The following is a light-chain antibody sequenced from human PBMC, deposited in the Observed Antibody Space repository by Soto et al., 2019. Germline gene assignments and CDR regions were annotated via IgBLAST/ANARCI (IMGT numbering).Light chain of an antibody. V-gene: IGLV1-44*01. CDR3: ALWDDSLNGLRV. J-gene: IGLJ3*02. CDR1: SSNIGSNL. CDR2: NNN. Sequence: QSVLTQPPSASGTPGQTVTISCSGSSSNIGSNLVNWYQLLPGTTPILLIYNNNQRPSAVPDRFSGSKSGTSASLAISGLQSEDEGDYFCALWDDSLNGLRVFGGGTKLTVL.